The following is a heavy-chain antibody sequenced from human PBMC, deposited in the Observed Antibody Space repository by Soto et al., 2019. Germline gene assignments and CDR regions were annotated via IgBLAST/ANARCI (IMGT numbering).Heavy chain of an antibody. CDR2: TYYRSKWYY. J-gene: IGHJ4*02. CDR1: GDSVSIYSGA. D-gene: IGHD3-3*01. CDR3: ANDPGSSLDY. V-gene: IGHV6-1*01. Sequence: SQTLSLTCVISGDSVSIYSGAWNWIRQSPSRGLEWLGRTYYRSKWYYDYAGSVKSRIIISVDTSKNQFSLQLNSVTPEDAAVYYCANDPGSSLDYWGQGIQVNGSS.